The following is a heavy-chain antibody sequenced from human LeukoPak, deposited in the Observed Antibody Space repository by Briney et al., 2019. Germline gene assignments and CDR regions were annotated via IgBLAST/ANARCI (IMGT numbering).Heavy chain of an antibody. D-gene: IGHD2-2*01. CDR2: INHSGST. V-gene: IGHV4-39*07. CDR3: ARGRGVVPAATSVFYYYCYGMDV. CDR1: GGSISSGGYY. Sequence: SETLSLTCTVSGGSISSGGYYWSWIRQPPGKGLEWIGEINHSGSTNYNPSLKSRVTISVDTSKNQFSLKLSSVTAADTAVYYCARGRGVVPAATSVFYYYCYGMDVWGQGTTVTVSS. J-gene: IGHJ6*02.